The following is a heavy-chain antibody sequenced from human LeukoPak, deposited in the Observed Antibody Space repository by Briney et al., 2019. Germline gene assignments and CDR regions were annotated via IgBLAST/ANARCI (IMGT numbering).Heavy chain of an antibody. V-gene: IGHV3-33*01. J-gene: IGHJ4*02. D-gene: IGHD6-19*01. CDR2: IWSDGKDK. CDR3: ARDYTVASGPPLY. Sequence: PGGSLRLSCAASGFYFSPYGMHWVRQSPGKGLEWVALIWSDGKDKFYRDSVKGRFTISRDNSKNTLYLAMNSLRAEDTAVYFCARDYTVASGPPLYWGRGTLVTVSS. CDR1: GFYFSPYG.